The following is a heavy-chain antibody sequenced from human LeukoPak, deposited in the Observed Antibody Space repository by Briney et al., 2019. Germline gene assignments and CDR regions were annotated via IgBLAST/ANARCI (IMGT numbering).Heavy chain of an antibody. CDR2: ISSNGGST. CDR3: ALYCSGGSCYSD. CDR1: GFTFSSYA. V-gene: IGHV3-64D*06. J-gene: IGHJ4*02. D-gene: IGHD2-15*01. Sequence: PGGSLRLSCSASGFTFSSYAMHCVRQAPGKGLEHVSAISSNGGSTYYADSVKGRFTISRDNSKNTLYLQMSSLRAEDTAVYYCALYCSGGSCYSDWGQGTLVTVSS.